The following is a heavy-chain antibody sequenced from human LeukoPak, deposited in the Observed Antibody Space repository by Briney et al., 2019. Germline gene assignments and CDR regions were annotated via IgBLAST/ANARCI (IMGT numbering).Heavy chain of an antibody. CDR3: ARDNGWSADF. Sequence: GGSLRLSCVASGFPFSSYWMTWVRQAPGKGPEWVANIKQDGSAKPYVDSVKGRFTISRDNAKNSLFLQMNSLRAEDTAVYYCARDNGWSADFWGQGTLVTVSS. J-gene: IGHJ4*02. D-gene: IGHD2-15*01. CDR1: GFPFSSYW. CDR2: IKQDGSAK. V-gene: IGHV3-7*03.